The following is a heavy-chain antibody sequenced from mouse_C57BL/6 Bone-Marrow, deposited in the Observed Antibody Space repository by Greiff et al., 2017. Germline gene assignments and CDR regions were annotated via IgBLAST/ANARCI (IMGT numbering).Heavy chain of an antibody. J-gene: IGHJ1*03. V-gene: IGHV1-18*01. CDR3: ARRWDDWYFDV. Sequence: EVQLQQSGPEPVKPGASVKIPCKASGYTFTDYNMDWVKQSHGKSLEWIGDINPNNGGTIYNQKFKGKATLTVDKSSSTAYMELRSLTSEDTAVYYCARRWDDWYFDVWGTGTTVTVSS. CDR1: GYTFTDYN. D-gene: IGHD4-1*01. CDR2: INPNNGGT.